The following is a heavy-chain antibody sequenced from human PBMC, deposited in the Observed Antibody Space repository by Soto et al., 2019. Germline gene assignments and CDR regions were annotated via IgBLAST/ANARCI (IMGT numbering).Heavy chain of an antibody. CDR2: IIPIFGTA. J-gene: IGHJ5*02. CDR1: GGTFSSYA. CDR3: ARVGSSAYLRGWFDP. Sequence: SVKVSCKASGGTFSSYAISWVRQAPGQGLEWMGGIIPIFGTANYAQKFQGRVTITADKSTSTAYMELSSLRSEDTAVYYCARVGSSAYLRGWFDPWGQGTLVTVSS. D-gene: IGHD3-16*01. V-gene: IGHV1-69*06.